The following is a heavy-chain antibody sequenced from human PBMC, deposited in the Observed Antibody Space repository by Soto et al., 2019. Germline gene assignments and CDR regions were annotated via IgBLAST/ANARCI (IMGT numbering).Heavy chain of an antibody. V-gene: IGHV4-59*01. CDR1: GGSISSYY. CDR2: IYYSGST. Sequence: PSETLSLTCTVSGGSISSYYWSWIRQPPGKGLEWIGYIYYSGSTNYNPSLKSRVTISVDTSENQFSLKLISVTAADAAVYYCAKTCGNSFVIWGQGTMVT. J-gene: IGHJ3*02. CDR3: AKTCGNSFVI.